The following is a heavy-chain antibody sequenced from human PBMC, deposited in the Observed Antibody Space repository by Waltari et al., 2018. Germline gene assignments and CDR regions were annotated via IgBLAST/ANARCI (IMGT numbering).Heavy chain of an antibody. J-gene: IGHJ4*02. D-gene: IGHD3-22*01. V-gene: IGHV4-34*01. Sequence: QVQLQQWGAGLLKPSETLSLTCAVYGGSFSGYYWSWIRQPPGKGLEWIGEINKCGSATDNPALRMRVPISVDTSKTQFSLKLSSVTAADTAVYYCARVTYYYDSSGYDYWGQGTLVTVSS. CDR2: INKCGSA. CDR3: ARVTYYYDSSGYDY. CDR1: GGSFSGYY.